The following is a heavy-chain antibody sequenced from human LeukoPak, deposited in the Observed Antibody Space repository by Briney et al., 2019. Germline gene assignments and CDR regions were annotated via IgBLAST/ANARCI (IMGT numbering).Heavy chain of an antibody. D-gene: IGHD5-24*01. CDR3: TVDLVGAAY. CDR1: GFTFCGSA. Sequence: PGGSLKLSCAASGFTFCGSAMHWVRQASGKGLEWVGRIRSKANSYATAYAASVKGRFTISRDDSKNTAYLQMNSLKTEDTAVYYCTVDLVGAAYWGQGTLVTVSS. CDR2: IRSKANSYAT. V-gene: IGHV3-73*01. J-gene: IGHJ4*02.